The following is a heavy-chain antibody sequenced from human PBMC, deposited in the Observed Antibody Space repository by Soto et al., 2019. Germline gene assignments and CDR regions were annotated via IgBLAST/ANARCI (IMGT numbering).Heavy chain of an antibody. V-gene: IGHV3-74*01. J-gene: IGHJ4*02. CDR3: ARGGAMGVDY. Sequence: EVQLVESGGGVVQPGGSLRLSCTASGFTFNTHWMHWVRQAPGKGLVWVSRIYFAGITTNYADSVKGRLTVSRDNAKNRVYLHVNTLRDEDTAVYYCARGGAMGVDYWGQGTLVTVSS. CDR1: GFTFNTHW. D-gene: IGHD1-26*01. CDR2: IYFAGITT.